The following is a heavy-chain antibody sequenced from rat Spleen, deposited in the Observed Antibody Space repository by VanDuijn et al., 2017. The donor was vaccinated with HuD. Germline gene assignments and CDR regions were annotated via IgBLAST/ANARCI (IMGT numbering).Heavy chain of an antibody. D-gene: IGHD1-12*02. Sequence: EVQLVESGGGLVQPGRSLKLSCSASGFTFSDYNMAWVRQAPKKGREWVATIIYDDSRTYYRDSVKGRFTISRDNAKNTLYLQMDSLRSEYTATYYCATRFYDGIFDYWGQGVMVTVSS. J-gene: IGHJ2*01. CDR2: IIYDDSRT. CDR3: ATRFYDGIFDY. CDR1: GFTFSDYN. V-gene: IGHV5S10*01.